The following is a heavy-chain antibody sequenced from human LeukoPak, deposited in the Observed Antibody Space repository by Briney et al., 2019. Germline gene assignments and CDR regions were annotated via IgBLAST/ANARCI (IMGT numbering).Heavy chain of an antibody. D-gene: IGHD3-22*01. V-gene: IGHV3-30-3*01. CDR2: IAYDGTNI. Sequence: GGSPRLSCAASQFTFNIYPMHWGREAPGKGLEWVATIAYDGTNIFYADSVRGRFTISRDNSKSALFLEMNSLRGEDTAVYYCAREPYDISGYGMDVWGQGTMVTVSS. J-gene: IGHJ6*02. CDR1: QFTFNIYP. CDR3: AREPYDISGYGMDV.